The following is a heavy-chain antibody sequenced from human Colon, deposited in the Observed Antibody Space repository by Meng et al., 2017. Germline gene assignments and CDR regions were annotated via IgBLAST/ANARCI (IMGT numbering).Heavy chain of an antibody. D-gene: IGHD6-13*01. V-gene: IGHV3-74*01. CDR1: GFTFSSYW. J-gene: IGHJ4*02. CDR3: VRGVGQQMTRYQFDS. CDR2: INSDGSIT. Sequence: GERVGAGGGLVQPGGSLRLSCAASGFTFSSYWMHWVRQVPGKGLVWVSRINSDGSITNYADSVKGRFTISRGNAENTLFLQMNSLRAEDTAVYYCVRGVGQQMTRYQFDSWGQGTLVTVSS.